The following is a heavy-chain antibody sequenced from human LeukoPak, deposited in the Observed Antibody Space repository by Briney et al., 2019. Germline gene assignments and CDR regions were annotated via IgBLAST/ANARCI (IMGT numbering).Heavy chain of an antibody. CDR1: GGSISSYY. Sequence: SETLSLTCTVSGGSISSYYWSWIRQSPGKGLEWIAYVFYSGTNKYNPSLKSRVTLSVDTSKNQFSLKLNSVAAADAAIYYCARHDDWATGRYSFDYWGQGTLVTVSS. CDR3: ARHDDWATGRYSFDY. CDR2: VFYSGTN. D-gene: IGHD1-26*01. V-gene: IGHV4-59*08. J-gene: IGHJ4*02.